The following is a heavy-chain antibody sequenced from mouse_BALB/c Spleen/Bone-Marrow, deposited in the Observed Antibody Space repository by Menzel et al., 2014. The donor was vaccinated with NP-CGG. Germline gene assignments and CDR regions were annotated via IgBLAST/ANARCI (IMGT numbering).Heavy chain of an antibody. D-gene: IGHD2-4*01. CDR2: IRNKANGYTT. CDR1: GFTFTDYY. J-gene: IGHJ1*01. CDR3: AREIINDYHWYFDV. Sequence: EVKLEESGGGLVQPGGSLRLSCATSGFTFTDYYMSWVRQPPGTALEWLGFIRNKANGYTTEYSASVKGRFTISRDNSQSILYLQMNNLRAEDSATYYCAREIINDYHWYFDVWGAGTTVTVSS. V-gene: IGHV7-3*02.